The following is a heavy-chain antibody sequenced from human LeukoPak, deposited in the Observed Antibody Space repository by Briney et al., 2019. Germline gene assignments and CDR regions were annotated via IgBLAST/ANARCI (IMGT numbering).Heavy chain of an antibody. Sequence: SETLSLTCAVYGVSFSGYYWSWIRQPPGKGLEWIGEINHSGSTNYNPSLKSRVTISVDTSKNQFPLKLSSVTAADTAVYYCARGYSYGYYWGQGTLVTVSS. CDR3: ARGYSYGYY. D-gene: IGHD5-18*01. CDR2: INHSGST. CDR1: GVSFSGYY. V-gene: IGHV4-34*01. J-gene: IGHJ4*02.